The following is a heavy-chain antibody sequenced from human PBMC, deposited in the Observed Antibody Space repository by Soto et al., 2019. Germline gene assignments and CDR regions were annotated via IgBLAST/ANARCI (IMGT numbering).Heavy chain of an antibody. CDR2: IYHSGTT. Sequence: SETLSLTCAVSGDSISSGYYWAWIRQPPGKGLEWIGSIYHSGTTYYNPSLRSRVTISVDTSKNQFSLRLSSVTAADSAVYYCARTHSVGYYPYWGQGTLVAVSP. J-gene: IGHJ4*02. CDR1: GDSISSGYY. CDR3: ARTHSVGYYPY. V-gene: IGHV4-38-2*01. D-gene: IGHD3-22*01.